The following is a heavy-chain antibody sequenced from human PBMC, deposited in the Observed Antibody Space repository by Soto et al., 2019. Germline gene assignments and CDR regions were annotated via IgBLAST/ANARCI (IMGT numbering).Heavy chain of an antibody. D-gene: IGHD3-9*01. CDR3: ARELRYDILTGYFARLRNNWFDP. Sequence: SETLSLTCTVSGGSISSYYLSWIRQPPGKGLEWIGYIYYSGSTNYNPSLKSRVTISVDTSKNQFSLKLSSVTAADTAVYYCARELRYDILTGYFARLRNNWFDPWGQGTLVTVS. CDR1: GGSISSYY. CDR2: IYYSGST. J-gene: IGHJ5*02. V-gene: IGHV4-59*01.